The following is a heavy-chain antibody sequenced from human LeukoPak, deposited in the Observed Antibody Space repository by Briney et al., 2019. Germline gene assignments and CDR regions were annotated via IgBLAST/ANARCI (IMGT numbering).Heavy chain of an antibody. CDR1: GGSISSGGYY. CDR2: IYHSGST. V-gene: IGHV4-30-2*01. J-gene: IGHJ4*02. Sequence: SQTLSLTCTVSGGSISSGGYYWSWIRQPPGKGLEWIGYIYHSGSTYYNPSLKSRVTISVDRSKNQFSLKLSSVTAADTAVYYCARDTIGYFDYWGQGTLVTVSS. D-gene: IGHD5-24*01. CDR3: ARDTIGYFDY.